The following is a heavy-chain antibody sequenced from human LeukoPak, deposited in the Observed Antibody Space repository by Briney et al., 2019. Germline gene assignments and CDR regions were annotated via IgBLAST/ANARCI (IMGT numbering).Heavy chain of an antibody. J-gene: IGHJ5*02. V-gene: IGHV3-69-1*02. Sequence: GGSMRLSCVASGFTFNSYAMTWVCEGLGEGVEWGSSICANNNMYYADSVKGRFTISRDDAKNSLSLQMNSLRGEDTAIYYCAREDCSEVRCYGAPDAWGQGTRVTVSS. CDR3: AREDCSEVRCYGAPDA. CDR2: ICANNNM. D-gene: IGHD2-15*01. CDR1: GFTFNSYA.